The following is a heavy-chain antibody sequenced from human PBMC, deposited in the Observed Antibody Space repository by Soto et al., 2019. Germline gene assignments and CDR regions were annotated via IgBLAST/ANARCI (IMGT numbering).Heavy chain of an antibody. CDR1: GYSFTSYW. CDR3: ARALHYYSGSWVDI. D-gene: IGHD3-10*01. Sequence: GESLKISCKGSGYSFTSYWICWVRQMPVKGLEWMGIIYPGDSDTRYSPSFQGQVTISDDKSISTAYLQWSRLKASDTAMYYCARALHYYSGSWVDIWGQGTTVTVSS. J-gene: IGHJ3*02. V-gene: IGHV5-51*01. CDR2: IYPGDSDT.